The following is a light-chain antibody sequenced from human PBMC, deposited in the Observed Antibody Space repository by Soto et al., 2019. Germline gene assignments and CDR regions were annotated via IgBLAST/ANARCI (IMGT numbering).Light chain of an antibody. Sequence: EIFLTQTPGTLSLSPGERATLSCGASQTVSSSSLAWYQQKPDQAPRLLIYGASSRATGIPDRFSVSGSGTDFTLTISRLEPEDFAVYYCQQYDNSAWTFGQGTKVE. J-gene: IGKJ1*01. CDR1: QTVSSSS. CDR3: QQYDNSAWT. V-gene: IGKV3-20*01. CDR2: GAS.